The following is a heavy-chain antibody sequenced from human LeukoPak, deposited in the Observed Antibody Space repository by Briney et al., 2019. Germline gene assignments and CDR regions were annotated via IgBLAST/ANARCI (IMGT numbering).Heavy chain of an antibody. CDR3: ARGGGGATPYYYYYGMDV. J-gene: IGHJ6*02. V-gene: IGHV4-59*01. D-gene: IGHD1-26*01. CDR1: GGSISSYY. Sequence: SETLSLTCTVSGGSISSYYWSWIRQPPGKGLGWIGYIYYSGSTNYNPSLKSRVTISVDTSKNQFSLKLSSVTAADTAVYYCARGGGGATPYYYYYGMDVWGQGTTVTVSS. CDR2: IYYSGST.